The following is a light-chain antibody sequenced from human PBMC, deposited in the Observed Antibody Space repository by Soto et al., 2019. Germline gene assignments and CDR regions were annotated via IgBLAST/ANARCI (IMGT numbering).Light chain of an antibody. J-gene: IGKJ4*01. CDR2: GAS. Sequence: EIVLTQSPGTLSLSPGERATLSCRASQSVSSNYLAWYQHRRVQAPRLLIFGASSRATGITARLSGSGSGKAFTLTISRLEPEDFAVYYCQQYASSPLTVGEGTQVEIK. CDR1: QSVSSNY. CDR3: QQYASSPLT. V-gene: IGKV3-20*01.